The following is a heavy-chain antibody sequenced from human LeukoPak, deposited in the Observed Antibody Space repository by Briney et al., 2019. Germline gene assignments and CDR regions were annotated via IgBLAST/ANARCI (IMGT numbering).Heavy chain of an antibody. D-gene: IGHD2-15*01. J-gene: IGHJ6*02. Sequence: ASVKVSCKASGGTLNSFAISWVRQAPGQGLEWMGGIIPIFGTANYAQKFQGGVTITADESTNTAYMEVSSLRSEDTAVYYCASRYCSGGGCDSSYYYYYGMDVWGQGTTVTVSS. V-gene: IGHV1-69*01. CDR3: ASRYCSGGGCDSSYYYYYGMDV. CDR1: GGTLNSFA. CDR2: IIPIFGTA.